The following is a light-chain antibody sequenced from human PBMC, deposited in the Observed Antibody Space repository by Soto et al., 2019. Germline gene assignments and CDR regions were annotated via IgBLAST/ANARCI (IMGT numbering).Light chain of an antibody. CDR1: SSNIGAGYD. CDR2: GNS. Sequence: QSALTQPPSVSGAPGQRVTISCTGSSSNIGAGYDVHWYQQLPGTAPKLLIYGNSNRPSGVPDRFSGSKSGTSASLAITGLQAEDEAYDYCQSYDSSLSGSDVFGTGTKVTVL. J-gene: IGLJ1*01. V-gene: IGLV1-40*01. CDR3: QSYDSSLSGSDV.